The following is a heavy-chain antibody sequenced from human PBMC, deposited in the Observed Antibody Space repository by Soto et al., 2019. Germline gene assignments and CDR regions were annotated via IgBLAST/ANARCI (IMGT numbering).Heavy chain of an antibody. CDR1: GFTFGSYG. Sequence: RVWSMRLSCAASGFTFGSYGMHWVRQAPGKGLEWVAVIWYDGSNKYYADSVKGRFTISRDNSKNTLYLQMNSLRAEDTAVYYCARELYYEFWSGYPNGGMDSCGQGTKVT. V-gene: IGHV3-33*01. CDR2: IWYDGSNK. D-gene: IGHD3-3*01. J-gene: IGHJ6*02. CDR3: ARELYYEFWSGYPNGGMDS.